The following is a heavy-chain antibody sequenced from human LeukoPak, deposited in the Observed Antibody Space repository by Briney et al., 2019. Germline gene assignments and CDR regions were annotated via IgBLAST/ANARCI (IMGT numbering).Heavy chain of an antibody. CDR1: GFTFSSYG. Sequence: GGSLRLSCAASGFTFSSYGMHWVRQAPGKGLDWVAVISYDGSNKYYADSVKGRFTISRDNSKNTLYLQMNSLRAEDTAVYYCAKGGLYNWNDGDAFDIWGQGTMVTVSS. V-gene: IGHV3-30*18. CDR2: ISYDGSNK. J-gene: IGHJ3*02. CDR3: AKGGLYNWNDGDAFDI. D-gene: IGHD1-20*01.